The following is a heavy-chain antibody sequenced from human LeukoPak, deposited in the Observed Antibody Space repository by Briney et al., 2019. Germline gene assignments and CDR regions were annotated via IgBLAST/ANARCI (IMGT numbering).Heavy chain of an antibody. V-gene: IGHV4-4*07. J-gene: IGHJ6*03. D-gene: IGHD2-2*01. CDR2: IYTSGST. Sequence: SETLSLTCTVSGGPISSYYWSWIRQPAGKGLEWIGRIYTSGSTNYNPSLKSRVTMSVDTSKYQFSLKLSSVTAADTAVYYCARVGNIVVGDYYYMDVWGKGTTVTVSS. CDR1: GGPISSYY. CDR3: ARVGNIVVGDYYYMDV.